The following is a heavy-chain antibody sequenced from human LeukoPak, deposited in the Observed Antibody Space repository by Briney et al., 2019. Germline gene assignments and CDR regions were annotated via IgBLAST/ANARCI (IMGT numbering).Heavy chain of an antibody. J-gene: IGHJ4*02. Sequence: ASVRVSCKASGYIFTGYWIHWVRQAPGQGLEWMGFINPNSGNTNYAQNFQGRVTMTRDTSISTAYMELSSLTADDTAVYYCAREMRPATTTLAAYWGQGTLVTVSS. D-gene: IGHD1-1*01. V-gene: IGHV1-2*02. CDR1: GYIFTGYW. CDR2: INPNSGNT. CDR3: AREMRPATTTLAAY.